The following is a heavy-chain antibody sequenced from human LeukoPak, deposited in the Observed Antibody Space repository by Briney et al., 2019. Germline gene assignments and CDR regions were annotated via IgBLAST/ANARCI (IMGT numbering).Heavy chain of an antibody. CDR2: ISGRGGST. V-gene: IGHV3-23*01. D-gene: IGHD6-13*01. CDR3: AKGPRASSWTYFDY. CDR1: GFTFSSYA. J-gene: IGHJ4*02. Sequence: PGGSLRLFCAASGFTFSSYAMSWPRQAPGKGLEWVSAISGRGGSTYSAESVKGRFTISRDNSKNTLYLQMNRLRVEDTAVYYCAKGPRASSWTYFDYWGQGTLVTVSS.